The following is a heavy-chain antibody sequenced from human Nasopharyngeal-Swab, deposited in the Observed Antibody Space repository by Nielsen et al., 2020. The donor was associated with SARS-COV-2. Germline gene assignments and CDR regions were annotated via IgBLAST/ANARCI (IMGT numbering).Heavy chain of an antibody. D-gene: IGHD3-10*01. CDR2: ISSSSSYI. CDR1: GFTFSSYS. Sequence: GESLKISCAASGFTFSSYSMNWVRQAPGKGLEWVSSISSSSSYIYYADSVKGRFTISRDNAKNSLYLQMNSLRAEDTAVYYCARDGVARLFDYWGQGTLATVSS. V-gene: IGHV3-21*01. CDR3: ARDGVARLFDY. J-gene: IGHJ4*02.